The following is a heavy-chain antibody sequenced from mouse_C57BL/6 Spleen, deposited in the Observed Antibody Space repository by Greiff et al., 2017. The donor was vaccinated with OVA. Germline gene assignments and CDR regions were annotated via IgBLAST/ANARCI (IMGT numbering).Heavy chain of an antibody. J-gene: IGHJ4*01. D-gene: IGHD1-1*01. CDR1: GFTFSSYA. CDR3: ATDYYGSSGY. CDR2: ISDGGSYT. V-gene: IGHV5-4*01. Sequence: EVQLQESGGGLVKPGGSLKLSCAASGFTFSSYAMSWVRQTPEKRLEWVATISDGGSYTYYPDNVKGRFTISRDNAKNNLYLQMSHLKSEDTAMYYCATDYYGSSGYWGQGTSVTVSS.